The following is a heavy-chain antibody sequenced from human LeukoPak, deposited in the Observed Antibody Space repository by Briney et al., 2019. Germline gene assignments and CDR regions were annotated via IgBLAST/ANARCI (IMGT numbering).Heavy chain of an antibody. CDR1: GGSISSSSYY. CDR2: IYYSGST. D-gene: IGHD6-13*01. CDR3: ARVGYSSSWYTHYYYYYYMDV. V-gene: IGHV4-39*07. Sequence: SETLSLTCTVSGGSISSSSYYWGWIRQPPGKGLGWIGSIYYSGSTYYNPSLKSRVTISVDTSKNQFSLKLSSVTAADTAVYYCARVGYSSSWYTHYYYYYYMDVWGKGTTVTVSS. J-gene: IGHJ6*03.